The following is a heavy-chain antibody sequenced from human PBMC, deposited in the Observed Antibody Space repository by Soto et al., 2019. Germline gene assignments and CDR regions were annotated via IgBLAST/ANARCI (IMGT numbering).Heavy chain of an antibody. CDR2: ISGSGGST. Sequence: HPGGSLRLSCAASGFTFSSYAMSWVRQAPGKGLEWVSAISGSGGSTYYADSVKGRFTISRDNSKNTLYLQMNSLRAEDTAVYYCAKETSAAAGGWYGMDVWGQGTTVTVSS. D-gene: IGHD6-13*01. CDR1: GFTFSSYA. CDR3: AKETSAAAGGWYGMDV. J-gene: IGHJ6*02. V-gene: IGHV3-23*01.